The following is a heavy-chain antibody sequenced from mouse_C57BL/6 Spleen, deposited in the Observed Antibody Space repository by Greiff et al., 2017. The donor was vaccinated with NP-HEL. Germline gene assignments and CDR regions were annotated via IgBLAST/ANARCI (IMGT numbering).Heavy chain of an antibody. CDR1: GFTFSDYG. J-gene: IGHJ2*01. Sequence: EVKLMESGGGLVKPGGSLKLSCAASGFTFSDYGMHWVRQAPEKGLEWVAYISSGSSTIYYADTVKGRFTISRDNAKNTLFLQMTSLRSEDTAMYYCARTPNWVYFDYWGQGTTLTVSS. V-gene: IGHV5-17*01. D-gene: IGHD4-1*01. CDR2: ISSGSSTI. CDR3: ARTPNWVYFDY.